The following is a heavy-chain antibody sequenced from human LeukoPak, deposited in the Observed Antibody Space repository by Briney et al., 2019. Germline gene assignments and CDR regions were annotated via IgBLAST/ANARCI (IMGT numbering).Heavy chain of an antibody. J-gene: IGHJ4*02. CDR1: GFTFSSYE. Sequence: PGGSLRLSCAASGFTFSSYEMNWVRQAPGKGLEWIGSIYYSGSTYYNPSLKSRVTISVDTSKNQFSLKLSSVTAADTAVYYCARHRRGYSYGLYFDYWGQGALVTVSS. D-gene: IGHD5-18*01. CDR3: ARHRRGYSYGLYFDY. CDR2: IYYSGST. V-gene: IGHV4-39*01.